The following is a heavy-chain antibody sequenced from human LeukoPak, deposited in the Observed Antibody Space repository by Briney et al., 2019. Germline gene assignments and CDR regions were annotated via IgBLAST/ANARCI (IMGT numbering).Heavy chain of an antibody. CDR2: IRYDGSNK. CDR1: GFTFSSYG. Sequence: PGGSLGLSCAASGFTFSSYGMHWVRQAPGKGLEGGAFIRYDGSNKYYADSVKGRFTISRDNSKNTLYLQMNSLRAEDTAVYYCAKGYYDFWSGYPEYFQHWGQGTLVTVSS. CDR3: AKGYYDFWSGYPEYFQH. J-gene: IGHJ1*01. V-gene: IGHV3-30*02. D-gene: IGHD3-3*01.